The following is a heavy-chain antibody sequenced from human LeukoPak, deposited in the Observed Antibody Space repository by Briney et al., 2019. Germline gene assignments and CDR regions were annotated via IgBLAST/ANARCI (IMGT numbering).Heavy chain of an antibody. D-gene: IGHD2-2*02. CDR3: ATASSCDSTTCYNLSWFAP. Sequence: PSETLSLTCAVTSGPFSGFYWSWIRQPPGTGLEWIGKISHSGSTTYNPSLTRRVTMSVDTSKNQIYLKLSSVSAAETAVYYSATASSCDSTTCYNLSWFAPWGQGTLVTVSS. CDR2: ISHSGST. J-gene: IGHJ5*02. CDR1: SGPFSGFY. V-gene: IGHV4-34*01.